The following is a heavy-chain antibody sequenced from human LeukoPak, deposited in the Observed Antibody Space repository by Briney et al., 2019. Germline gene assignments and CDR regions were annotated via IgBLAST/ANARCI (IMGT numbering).Heavy chain of an antibody. Sequence: ASVKVSCKASGYTFTSYYMHWVRQAPGQGLEWMGIINPSGGSTSYAQKFQGRVTMTRDMSTSTVYMELSSLRSEDTAVYYCARVRGRTVTSYYFDYWGQGTLVTVSS. CDR1: GYTFTSYY. CDR2: INPSGGST. D-gene: IGHD4-17*01. CDR3: ARVRGRTVTSYYFDY. V-gene: IGHV1-46*01. J-gene: IGHJ4*02.